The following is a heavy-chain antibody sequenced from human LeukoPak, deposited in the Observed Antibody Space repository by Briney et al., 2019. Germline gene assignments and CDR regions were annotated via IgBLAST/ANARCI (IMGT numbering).Heavy chain of an antibody. Sequence: PGGSLRLSCTASGFTLGDYAMSWFRQAPGKGLEWVGFIGSKAYGGTVEYAASVKGRFTISSDGSKSIAYLQMNSLKTEDTAVYYCTTDEDYYNSGSFDYWGQGTLVTVSS. CDR3: TTDEDYYNSGSFDY. D-gene: IGHD3-10*01. CDR1: GFTLGDYA. V-gene: IGHV3-49*01. CDR2: IGSKAYGGTV. J-gene: IGHJ4*02.